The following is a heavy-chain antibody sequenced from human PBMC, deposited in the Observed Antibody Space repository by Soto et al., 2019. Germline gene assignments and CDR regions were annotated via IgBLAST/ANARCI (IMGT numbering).Heavy chain of an antibody. J-gene: IGHJ4*02. CDR2: ISVSVGST. Sequence: EVQLLQSGGGLVQPGGSLTLSCGVSGFPFAPSTMSRVRQAPGKGLEWVSTISVSVGSTYSADSVQGRSTVSSDISDNTLFLRMTSLTADDTAVYFCAKRDVPHSTSNAYFYDHWGRGVLVTVSS. CDR1: GFPFAPST. CDR3: AKRDVPHSTSNAYFYDH. D-gene: IGHD2-21*02. V-gene: IGHV3-23*01.